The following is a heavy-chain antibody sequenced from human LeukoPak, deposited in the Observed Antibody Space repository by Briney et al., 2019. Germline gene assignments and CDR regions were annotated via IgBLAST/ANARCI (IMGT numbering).Heavy chain of an antibody. D-gene: IGHD2-15*01. CDR3: ARLTTGFCSGGSCYSGHYYFYMDV. J-gene: IGHJ6*03. Sequence: PSETLSLTCTVSSGSISSSDYYWGWIRQPPGKGLEWIGTIYYSGRAYYSPSLKSRVTISVDTSKNQFSLKLNSLTAADTAVYYCARLTTGFCSGGSCYSGHYYFYMDVWAKGTTVTVSS. CDR1: SGSISSSDYY. CDR2: IYYSGRA. V-gene: IGHV4-39*01.